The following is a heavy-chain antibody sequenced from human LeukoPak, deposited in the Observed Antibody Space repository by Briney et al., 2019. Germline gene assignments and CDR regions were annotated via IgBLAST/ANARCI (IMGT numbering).Heavy chain of an antibody. V-gene: IGHV4-4*07. CDR1: GGSISSYY. J-gene: IGHJ4*02. CDR2: IYISGST. D-gene: IGHD1-26*01. CDR3: ARMTGSAWELLIDS. Sequence: PSETLSLTCTVSGGSISSYYWSWIRQPAGKGLEWIGRIYISGSTNYNPSLKSRVTMSVDTSKNHFSLKLSSVTAADTAIYYCARMTGSAWELLIDSWGPGTLVTVSS.